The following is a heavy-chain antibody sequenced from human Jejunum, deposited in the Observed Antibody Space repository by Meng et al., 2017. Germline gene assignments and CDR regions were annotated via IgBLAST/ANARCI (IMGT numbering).Heavy chain of an antibody. D-gene: IGHD3-22*01. J-gene: IGHJ4*02. V-gene: IGHV1-69*13. Sequence: SVKVSCKASGGTFSSYAISWVRQAPGHGLEWIGGIIPIFGTANYAQKFQGRITITADESTSTAYMELSSLRSEDTAVYYCASGTRSGSSGYYLDNWGQGTLVTVSS. CDR2: IIPIFGTA. CDR3: ASGTRSGSSGYYLDN. CDR1: GGTFSSYA.